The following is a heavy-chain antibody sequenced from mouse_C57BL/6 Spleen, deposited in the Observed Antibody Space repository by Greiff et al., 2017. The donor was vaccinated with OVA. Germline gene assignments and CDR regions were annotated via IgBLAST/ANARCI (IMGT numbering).Heavy chain of an antibody. J-gene: IGHJ1*03. CDR2: IYPRSGNT. Sequence: QVQLQQSGAELARPGASVKLSCKASGYTFTSYGISWVKQRTGQGLEWIGEIYPRSGNTYYNEKFKGKATLTADKSSSTAYMELRSLTSEDSAVYFSAPGTHYGEDWYFDVWGTGTTVTVSS. CDR3: APGTHYGEDWYFDV. V-gene: IGHV1-81*01. D-gene: IGHD1-2*01. CDR1: GYTFTSYG.